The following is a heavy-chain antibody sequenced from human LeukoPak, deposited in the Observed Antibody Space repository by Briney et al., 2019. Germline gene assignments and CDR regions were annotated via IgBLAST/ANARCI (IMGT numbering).Heavy chain of an antibody. J-gene: IGHJ1*01. D-gene: IGHD2-15*01. CDR2: IYYSGST. CDR1: GGSISSYY. CDR3: ARGWPEYFQH. V-gene: IGHV4-59*01. Sequence: PSETLSLTCTVPGGSISSYYWSWIRQPPGKGLEWIGYIYYSGSTNYNPSLKGRVTISVDTSKNQFSLKLSSVTAADTAVYYCARGWPEYFQHWGQGTLVTVSS.